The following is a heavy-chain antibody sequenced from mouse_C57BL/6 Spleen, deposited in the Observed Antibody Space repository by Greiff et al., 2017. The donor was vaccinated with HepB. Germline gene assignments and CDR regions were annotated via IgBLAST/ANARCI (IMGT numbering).Heavy chain of an antibody. V-gene: IGHV3-6*01. CDR2: ISYDGSN. CDR1: GYSITSGYY. D-gene: IGHD3-1*01. J-gene: IGHJ4*01. CDR3: AREGARYAMDY. Sequence: ESGPGLVKPSQSLSLTCSVTGYSITSGYYWNWIRQFPGNKLEWMGYISYDGSNNYKPSLKNLISITRDTSKNQFFLKLNSVTTEDTATYYCAREGARYAMDYWGQGTSVTVSS.